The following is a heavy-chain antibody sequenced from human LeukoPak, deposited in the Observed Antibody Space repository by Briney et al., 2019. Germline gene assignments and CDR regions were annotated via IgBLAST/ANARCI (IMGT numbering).Heavy chain of an antibody. J-gene: IGHJ4*02. CDR3: AKPQHYGRGDFDY. Sequence: GGSLRLSCAASGFNFDDYAMGWARQAPGRGLEWVSLISGDGGITYYADFVKGRFTISRDNSKNSLYLQMNSLRTEDTALYYCAKPQHYGRGDFDYWGQGTLVTVSS. CDR1: GFNFDDYA. CDR2: ISGDGGIT. D-gene: IGHD3-10*01. V-gene: IGHV3-43*02.